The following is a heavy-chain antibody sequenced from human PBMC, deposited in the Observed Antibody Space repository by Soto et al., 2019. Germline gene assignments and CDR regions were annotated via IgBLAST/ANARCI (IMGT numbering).Heavy chain of an antibody. CDR3: ARREVTYYYGSGSYYFDY. CDR1: GYSFTSYW. V-gene: IGHV5-51*01. D-gene: IGHD3-10*01. Sequence: PGESLKISCKVSGYSFTSYWIGWVRQMPGKGLEWMGIIYPGDSDTRYSPSFQGQVTISADKSISTAYLQWSSLKASDTAMYYCARREVTYYYGSGSYYFDYWGQGTLVTVSS. CDR2: IYPGDSDT. J-gene: IGHJ4*02.